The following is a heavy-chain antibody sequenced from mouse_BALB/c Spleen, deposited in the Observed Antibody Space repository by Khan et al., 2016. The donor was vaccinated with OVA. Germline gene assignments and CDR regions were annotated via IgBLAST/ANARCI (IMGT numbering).Heavy chain of an antibody. CDR1: GFSLTSYC. J-gene: IGHJ2*01. CDR2: IWAGGSN. Sequence: VQLQESGPGLVAPSQSLSITCTVSGFSLTSYCVHWVRQPPGKGLEWLGVIWAGGSNNYNSALLSRLSISKDNSKHRLFLKMNSLQTDGTTMYYYARLEGIWGQGTTPTVSS. V-gene: IGHV2-9*02. CDR3: ARLEGI.